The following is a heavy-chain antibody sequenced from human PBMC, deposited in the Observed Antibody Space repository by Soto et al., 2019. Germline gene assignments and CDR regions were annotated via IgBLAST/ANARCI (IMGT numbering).Heavy chain of an antibody. V-gene: IGHV3-21*06. J-gene: IGHJ4*02. D-gene: IGHD3-16*02. CDR3: ARRPIMITLGGVIDYHFDF. Sequence: GGSLRLSCTASGFSFSKYSMNWVRQAPGNGLEWVAAINDRSTYIFYADSVKGRFTISRDNAINSLYLQMKSLRPDDTAVYYCARRPIMITLGGVIDYHFDFWGQGFLVTVS. CDR1: GFSFSKYS. CDR2: INDRSTYI.